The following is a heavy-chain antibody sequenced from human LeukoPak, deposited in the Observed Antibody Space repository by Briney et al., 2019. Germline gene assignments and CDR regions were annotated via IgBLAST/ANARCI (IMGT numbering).Heavy chain of an antibody. J-gene: IGHJ3*02. V-gene: IGHV3-9*01. CDR1: GFTFDDYA. D-gene: IGHD5-24*01. CDR3: AKDNRWLRSAFDI. Sequence: GGSLRLSCAASGFTFDDYAMHWVRQAPGKGLEWVSGISWNSGSIGYADSVKGRFTISRDNAKNSLYLQMNSLRAEDTALYYCAKDNRWLRSAFDIWGQGTMVTVSS. CDR2: ISWNSGSI.